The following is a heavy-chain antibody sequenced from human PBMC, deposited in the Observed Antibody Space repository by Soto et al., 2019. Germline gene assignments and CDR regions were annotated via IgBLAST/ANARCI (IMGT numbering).Heavy chain of an antibody. V-gene: IGHV6-1*01. CDR3: VRSRVFIAVAGMATYYYYYGMDV. CDR1: GDSVSSDSAA. CDR2: TYYRSKWYN. D-gene: IGHD6-19*01. J-gene: IGHJ6*02. Sequence: SQTLSLTCAISGDSVSSDSAAWNWIRQSPSRGLERLGRTYYRSKWYNDYAVSVNGRITINPDTSKNHFSLQLNSVTPEDTAVYYCVRSRVFIAVAGMATYYYYYGMDVWGRGTTVTVSS.